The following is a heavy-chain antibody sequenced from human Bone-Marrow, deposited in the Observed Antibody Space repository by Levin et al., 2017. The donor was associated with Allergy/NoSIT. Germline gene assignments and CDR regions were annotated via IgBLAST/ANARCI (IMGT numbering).Heavy chain of an antibody. V-gene: IGHV3-48*03. CDR3: AKGTNASPRYYFYMDV. J-gene: IGHJ6*03. CDR1: GFSFSSYE. CDR2: ISSRNTTM. D-gene: IGHD1-7*01. Sequence: PGGSLRLSCAASGFSFSSYEMNWVRQAPGKGLEWVSYISSRNTTMYYADSVKGRFTLSRDNAKNTLYLQMNSLRAEDTATYFCAKGTNASPRYYFYMDVWGKGTTVTASS.